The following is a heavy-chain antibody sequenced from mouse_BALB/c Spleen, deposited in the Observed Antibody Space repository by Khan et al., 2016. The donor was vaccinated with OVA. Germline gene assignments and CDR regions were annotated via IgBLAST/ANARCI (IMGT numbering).Heavy chain of an antibody. V-gene: IGHV1S41*01. J-gene: IGHJ4*01. Sequence: DLVKPGASVKLSCKASAYTFTSYWINWIKQRPGQGLEWIGRISPGSGTPYYNELFTGKATLPVATYSSTAYIQHSSLSSEYSAVYVCARENYYGSSHYAMDYWGQGTSVTASA. CDR1: AYTFTSYW. D-gene: IGHD1-1*01. CDR3: ARENYYGSSHYAMDY. CDR2: ISPGSGTP.